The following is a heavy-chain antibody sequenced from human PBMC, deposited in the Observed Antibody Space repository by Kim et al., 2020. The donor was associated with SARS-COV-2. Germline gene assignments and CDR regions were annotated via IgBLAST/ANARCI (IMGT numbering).Heavy chain of an antibody. J-gene: IGHJ4*02. CDR2: LYFGGTT. D-gene: IGHD3-3*01. CDR3: ARRRYDYWSASADEFDY. V-gene: IGHV4-39*01. CDR1: GASVITSQYY. Sequence: SETLSLTCNVSGASVITSQYYWAWSRQPPGKWLEWIASLYFGGTTFYNSALKSRVTISADASKSQIFLTLTSVTVADTAVYYCARRRYDYWSASADEFDYWGQGTLVTVSS.